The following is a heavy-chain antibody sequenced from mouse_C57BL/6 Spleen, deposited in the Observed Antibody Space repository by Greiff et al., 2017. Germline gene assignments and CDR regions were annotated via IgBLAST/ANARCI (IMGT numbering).Heavy chain of an antibody. J-gene: IGHJ2*01. D-gene: IGHD1-1*01. CDR1: GYTFTSYW. CDR2: IDPSDSET. Sequence: QVHVKQPGAELVRPGSSVKLSCKASGYTFTSYWMHWVKQRPIQGLEWIGNIDPSDSETHYNQKFKDKATLTVDKSSSTAYMQLSSLTSEDSAVYYCARRDYGSPYFDYWGQGTTLTVSS. CDR3: ARRDYGSPYFDY. V-gene: IGHV1-52*01.